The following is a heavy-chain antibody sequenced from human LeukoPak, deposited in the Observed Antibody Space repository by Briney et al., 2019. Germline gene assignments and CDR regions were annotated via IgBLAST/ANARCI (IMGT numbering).Heavy chain of an antibody. D-gene: IGHD6-6*01. CDR2: ISYDGSNK. Sequence: GSLRLSCAASGFTFSSYGMHWVRQAPGKGLEWVAVISYDGSNKYYADSVKGRFTISRDNSKNTLYLQMNSLRAEDTAVYYCAEDSSSSSDYWGQGTLVTVSS. CDR1: GFTFSSYG. CDR3: AEDSSSSSDY. J-gene: IGHJ4*02. V-gene: IGHV3-30*18.